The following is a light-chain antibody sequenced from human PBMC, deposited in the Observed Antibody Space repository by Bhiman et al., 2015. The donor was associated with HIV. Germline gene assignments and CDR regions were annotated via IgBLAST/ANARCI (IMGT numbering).Light chain of an antibody. CDR2: RND. Sequence: QSVLTQPPSASAAPGQRVAMSCSGSSSNIETNYVHWYQQLPGRAPKLLIYRNDQRPSGVPDRFSGSKSGTSASLAISGLRSEDEADYYCAAWDDSLSGWVFGGGTKLTVL. CDR3: AAWDDSLSGWV. V-gene: IGLV1-47*01. J-gene: IGLJ3*02. CDR1: SSNIETNY.